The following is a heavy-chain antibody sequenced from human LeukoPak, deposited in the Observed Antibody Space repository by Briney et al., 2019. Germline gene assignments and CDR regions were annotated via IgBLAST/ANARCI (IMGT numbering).Heavy chain of an antibody. D-gene: IGHD1-26*01. CDR1: GFTFGSYA. CDR2: ISYDGSNK. Sequence: GGSLRLSCAASGFTFGSYAMHWVRQAPGKGLEWVAVISYDGSNKYYADSVKGRFTISRDNSKNTLYLQMNSLRAEDTAVYYCARERYSGSYGGLDYWGQGTLVTVSS. CDR3: ARERYSGSYGGLDY. V-gene: IGHV3-30*04. J-gene: IGHJ4*02.